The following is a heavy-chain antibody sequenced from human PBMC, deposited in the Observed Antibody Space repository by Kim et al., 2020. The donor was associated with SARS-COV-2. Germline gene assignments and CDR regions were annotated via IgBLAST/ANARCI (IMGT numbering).Heavy chain of an antibody. CDR3: ARVLPTIAARPDY. V-gene: IGHV1-18*01. J-gene: IGHJ4*02. D-gene: IGHD6-6*01. Sequence: YAQKLQGRVTMTTDTSTSTAYMELRSLRSDDTAVYYCARVLPTIAARPDYWGQGTLVTVSS.